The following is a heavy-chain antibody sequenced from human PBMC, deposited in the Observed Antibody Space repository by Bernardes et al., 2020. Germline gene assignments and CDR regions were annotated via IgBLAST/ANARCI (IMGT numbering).Heavy chain of an antibody. CDR1: GFTFSSYS. D-gene: IGHD3-10*01. Sequence: GGSLRLCCAASGFTFSSYSMNWVRQAPGKGLEWVSSISSSSSYIYYADSVKGRFTISRDNAKNSLYLQMNSLRAEDTAVYYCARGYGDWGAFDIWGQGTMVTVSS. J-gene: IGHJ3*02. CDR2: ISSSSSYI. CDR3: ARGYGDWGAFDI. V-gene: IGHV3-21*01.